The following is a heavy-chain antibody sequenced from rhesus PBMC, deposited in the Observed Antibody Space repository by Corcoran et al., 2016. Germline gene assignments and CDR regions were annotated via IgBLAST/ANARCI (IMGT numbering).Heavy chain of an antibody. CDR2: ITPYNGNT. D-gene: IGHD3-28*01. CDR1: GYTFTDYY. CDR3: AREETFTMIVVITPRFDY. Sequence: QVQLVQSGAEVKKPGSSVKVSCKASGYTFTDYYMHWVRQAPRQGLEWMGWITPYNGNTKYAQKFQGRVTMHRATSTSTAYMELSSLRSEDTAVYYCAREETFTMIVVITPRFDYLGQGVLVTVSS. V-gene: IGHV1S2*01. J-gene: IGHJ4*01.